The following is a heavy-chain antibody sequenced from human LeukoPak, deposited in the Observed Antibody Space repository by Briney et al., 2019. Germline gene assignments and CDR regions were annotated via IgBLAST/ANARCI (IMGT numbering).Heavy chain of an antibody. J-gene: IGHJ4*02. CDR2: ISGSGGST. V-gene: IGHV3-23*01. D-gene: IGHD3-9*01. Sequence: HPGGSLRLSCAASGFTFSSYGMSWVRQAPGKGLEWVSAISGSGGSTYYADSVKGRFTISRDNSKNTLFLQMNSLRAEDTAVYYCAKTFWQSGFDWLLSPTPYDYWGQGTLVTVSS. CDR1: GFTFSSYG. CDR3: AKTFWQSGFDWLLSPTPYDY.